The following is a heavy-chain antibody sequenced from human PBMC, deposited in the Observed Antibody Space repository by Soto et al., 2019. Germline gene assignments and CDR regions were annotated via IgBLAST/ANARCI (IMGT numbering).Heavy chain of an antibody. D-gene: IGHD6-19*01. V-gene: IGHV3-23*01. CDR1: GFPFGENA. J-gene: IGHJ4*02. CDR2: ISDSGATT. CDR3: AQEDTRSGSLDY. Sequence: PGGSLRLSCAASGFPFGENAMSWVRQAPGKGLEWVSGISDSGATTYYADSVRGRFTISRDNSKNTLYLQMKSLRAEDSASYYCAQEDTRSGSLDYWGQGALVPVSS.